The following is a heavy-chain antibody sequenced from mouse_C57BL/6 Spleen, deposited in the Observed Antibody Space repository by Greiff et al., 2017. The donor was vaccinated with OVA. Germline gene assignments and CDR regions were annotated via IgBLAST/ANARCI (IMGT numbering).Heavy chain of an antibody. CDR3: ARAGGDYGYDGWYFDV. CDR1: GYAFSSSW. D-gene: IGHD2-2*01. V-gene: IGHV1-82*01. CDR2: IYPGDGDT. Sequence: QVQLKESGPELVKPGASVKISCKASGYAFSSSWMNWVKQRPGKGLEWIGRIYPGDGDTNYNGKFKGKATLTADKSSSTAYMQLSSLTSEDSAVYCCARAGGDYGYDGWYFDVWGTGTTVTVSS. J-gene: IGHJ1*03.